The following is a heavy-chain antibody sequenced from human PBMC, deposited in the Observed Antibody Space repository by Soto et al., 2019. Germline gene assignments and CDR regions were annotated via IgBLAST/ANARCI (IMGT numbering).Heavy chain of an antibody. CDR2: IERDDDDK. D-gene: IGHD1-20*01. CDR3: ARSIRGPRRFNGMDV. Sequence: SGPTLVNPTETLTLTCTFSGFSLTSPGMCVSWIRQSPGKALEWLALIERDDDDKYYSTSLKTRLTISKDTRKNQVVLTMANMEPADTATYYCARSIRGPRRFNGMDVWGQGTTVTVSS. CDR1: GFSLTSPGMC. J-gene: IGHJ6*02. V-gene: IGHV2-70*13.